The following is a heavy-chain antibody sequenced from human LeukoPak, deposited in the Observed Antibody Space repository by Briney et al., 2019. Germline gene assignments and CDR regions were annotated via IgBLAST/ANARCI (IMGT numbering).Heavy chain of an antibody. D-gene: IGHD3-9*01. Sequence: SETLSLTCTVSGGSISSYYWSWIRQPPGKGLEFIGYIYYSGSTYYNPSLRSRITISVDTSKNQFSPKLSSVTAADTAVYYCARSKDILTGYCFDYWGQGTLATVSS. CDR2: IYYSGST. CDR3: ARSKDILTGYCFDY. V-gene: IGHV4-59*01. CDR1: GGSISSYY. J-gene: IGHJ4*02.